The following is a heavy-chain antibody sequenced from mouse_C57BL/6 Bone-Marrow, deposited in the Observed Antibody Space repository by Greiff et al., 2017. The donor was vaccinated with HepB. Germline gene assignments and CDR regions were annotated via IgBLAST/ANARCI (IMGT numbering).Heavy chain of an antibody. CDR1: GYTFTSYW. J-gene: IGHJ1*03. D-gene: IGHD1-1*01. CDR2: IDPSDSET. Sequence: QVQLQQPGAELVRPGSSVKLSCKASGYTFTSYWMHWVKQRPIQGLEWIGNIDPSDSETHYNQKFKDKATLTVDKSSSTAYMQLSSLTSEDSAVYYCARRYYCGSTHWYFDVWGTGTTGTVAS. CDR3: ARRYYCGSTHWYFDV. V-gene: IGHV1-52*01.